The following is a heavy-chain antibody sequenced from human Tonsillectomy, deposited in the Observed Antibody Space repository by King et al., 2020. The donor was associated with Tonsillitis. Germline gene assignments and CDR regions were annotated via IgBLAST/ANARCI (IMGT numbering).Heavy chain of an antibody. J-gene: IGHJ4*02. CDR2: INHSGST. CDR3: ARGGVAAAGFHFDY. D-gene: IGHD6-13*01. Sequence: VQLQQWGAGLLKPSETLSLTCAAYGGSFSGYYWSWIRQPPGKGLEWIGEINHSGSTNYNPSLKSRVTISVDTSKNQFSLKLSSVTAADTAVYYCARGGVAAAGFHFDYWGQGTLVTVSS. CDR1: GGSFSGYY. V-gene: IGHV4-34*01.